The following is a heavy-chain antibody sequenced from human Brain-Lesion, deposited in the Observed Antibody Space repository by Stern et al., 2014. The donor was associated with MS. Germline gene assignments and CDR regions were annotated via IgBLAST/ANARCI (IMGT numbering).Heavy chain of an antibody. D-gene: IGHD2-15*01. CDR2: IYYTGST. J-gene: IGHJ4*02. Sequence: QLQLQESGPGLVKPSQTLSLTCAVSGASISSSTYYWSWIRQHPGKGLEWIGYIYYTGSTFYNPSLKSRVTMSADTSKTQFSLKLSSVTAADTAVYYCARVNYGSGFFDYWGQGTLITVSS. CDR1: GASISSSTYY. CDR3: ARVNYGSGFFDY. V-gene: IGHV4-31*11.